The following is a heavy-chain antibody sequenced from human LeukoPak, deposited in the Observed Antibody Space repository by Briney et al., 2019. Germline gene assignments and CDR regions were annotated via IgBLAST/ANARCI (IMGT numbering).Heavy chain of an antibody. CDR3: ARDLPNWGSWR. CDR1: GYTFTSYY. V-gene: IGHV1-69*04. J-gene: IGHJ4*02. D-gene: IGHD7-27*01. Sequence: SVKVSCKASGYTFTSYYMHWVRQGPGQGLEWMGRIIPILGIANYAQKFQGRVTITADKSTSTAYMELSSLRSEDTAVYYCARDLPNWGSWRWGQGTLVTVSS. CDR2: IIPILGIA.